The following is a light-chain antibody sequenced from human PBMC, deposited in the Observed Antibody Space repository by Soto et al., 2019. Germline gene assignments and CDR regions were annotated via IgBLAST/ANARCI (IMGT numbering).Light chain of an antibody. CDR3: MQGTHWPPT. CDR1: QSLVYSDGDTY. CDR2: RVS. J-gene: IGKJ1*01. Sequence: VMMAQSPLSLPVTLGQPASISCSSSQSLVYSDGDTYLSWFQQRPGQSPRRLIYRVSNRDSGVPDRFSGSGSGTDFTLKISRVEAEDVGVYFCMQGTHWPPTFGQGTKVDIK. V-gene: IGKV2-30*01.